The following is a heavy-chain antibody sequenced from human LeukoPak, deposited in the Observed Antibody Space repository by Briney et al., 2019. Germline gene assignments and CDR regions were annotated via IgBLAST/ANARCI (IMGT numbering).Heavy chain of an antibody. CDR1: GYTFTSYG. D-gene: IGHD4-11*01. CDR3: ARDHQTTVTYYYYYYMDV. Sequence: ASVKVSCKASGYTFTSYGISWVRQAPGQGLEWMGWISAYNGNTNYAQKLQGRVTMTTDTSTSTAYMELRSLRSDDTAVYYCARDHQTTVTYYYYYYMDVWGKGTTVTVSS. J-gene: IGHJ6*03. CDR2: ISAYNGNT. V-gene: IGHV1-18*01.